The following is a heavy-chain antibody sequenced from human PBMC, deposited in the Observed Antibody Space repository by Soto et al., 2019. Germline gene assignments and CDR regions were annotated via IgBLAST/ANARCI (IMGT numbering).Heavy chain of an antibody. CDR2: IYYSGST. CDR1: GGSISSYY. Sequence: PSETLSLTCTVSGGSISSYYWSWIRQPPGKGLEWIGYIYYSGSTNYNPSLESRVTISVDTSKNQFSLKLSSVTAADTAVYYCARKSRNDLTGPRPGAIDSWGQGTMVTVSS. CDR3: ARKSRNDLTGPRPGAIDS. D-gene: IGHD3-9*01. V-gene: IGHV4-59*08. J-gene: IGHJ3*02.